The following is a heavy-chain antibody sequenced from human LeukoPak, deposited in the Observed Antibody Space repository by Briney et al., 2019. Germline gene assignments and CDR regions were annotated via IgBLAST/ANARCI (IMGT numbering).Heavy chain of an antibody. CDR1: GFTFSDYS. CDR3: VRGVVVVAPARPDAFDI. J-gene: IGHJ3*02. D-gene: IGHD2-15*01. CDR2: ISSSSGYI. Sequence: GGSLRLSCAASGFTFSDYSINWVRQAPGKGLEWVSSISSSSGYIYYADSVKGRFTISRDNSKNTLYLQMNSLRAEDTAVYYCVRGVVVVAPARPDAFDIWGQGTMVTVSS. V-gene: IGHV3-21*01.